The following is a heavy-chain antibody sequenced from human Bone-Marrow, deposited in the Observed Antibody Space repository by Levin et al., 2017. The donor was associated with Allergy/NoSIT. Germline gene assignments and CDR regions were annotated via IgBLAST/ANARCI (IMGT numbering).Heavy chain of an antibody. D-gene: IGHD3-10*01. V-gene: IGHV3-23*01. CDR2: IMGSGEST. CDR3: AIGYGSGTYYNNFYFYGMDV. Sequence: GGSLRLSCAASGFAFSRYALTWVRQAPGEGPQWVSTIMGSGESTYYAGSVKGRFTISRDNSKQMLYLQMDSLGIEDTAVYYCAIGYGSGTYYNNFYFYGMDVWGQGTTVTVSS. CDR1: GFAFSRYA. J-gene: IGHJ6*02.